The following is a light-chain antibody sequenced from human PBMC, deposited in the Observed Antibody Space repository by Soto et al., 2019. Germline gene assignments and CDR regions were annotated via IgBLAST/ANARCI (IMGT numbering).Light chain of an antibody. CDR2: AAF. J-gene: IGKJ2*01. Sequence: DIQTTQSPSSLSASVGDRVTITCRASQDIGSRLAWFQQKPGKAPKSLVYAAFSLQSGVPSKFSGGRSGTDFTLTISNLQPEDSATYYCQQYHDYPYTFGQGTKLDIK. V-gene: IGKV1-16*02. CDR1: QDIGSR. CDR3: QQYHDYPYT.